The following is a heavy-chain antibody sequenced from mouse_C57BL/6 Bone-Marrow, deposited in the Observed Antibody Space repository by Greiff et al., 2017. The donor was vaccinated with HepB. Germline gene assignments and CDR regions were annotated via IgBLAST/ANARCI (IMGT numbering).Heavy chain of an antibody. CDR1: GYTFTDYY. CDR3: AREDYYYGSSPYYFDY. Sequence: QVQLQQSGAELVRPGASVKLSCKASGYTFTDYYINWVKQRPGQGLEWIARIYPGSGNTYYNEKFKGKATLTAEKSSSTAYMQLSSLTSEDSAVYFCAREDYYYGSSPYYFDYWGQGTTLTVSS. V-gene: IGHV1-76*01. CDR2: IYPGSGNT. D-gene: IGHD1-1*01. J-gene: IGHJ2*01.